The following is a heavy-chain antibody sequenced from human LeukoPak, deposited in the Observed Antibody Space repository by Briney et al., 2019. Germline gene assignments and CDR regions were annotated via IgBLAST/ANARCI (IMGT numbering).Heavy chain of an antibody. J-gene: IGHJ4*02. CDR2: IRYDGSNK. Sequence: GGSLRLSCAASGFTFSTYGMHWVRQAPGKGLEWVAFIRYDGSNKYYAGSVKGRFTISRDNSKNTLYLQMNSLRAEDTAVYYCAKESSSITIFGVVNNGIDYWGQGTLVTVSS. V-gene: IGHV3-30*02. D-gene: IGHD3-3*01. CDR3: AKESSSITIFGVVNNGIDY. CDR1: GFTFSTYG.